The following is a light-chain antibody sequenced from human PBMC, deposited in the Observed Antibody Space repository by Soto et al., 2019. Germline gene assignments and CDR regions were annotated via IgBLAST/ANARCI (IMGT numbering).Light chain of an antibody. CDR3: QPYNSHLFF. Sequence: DIQMTQSPSTLSASVGDRVTITCRASQSISRLLAWYQQKPGKAPKLLIYDASSLESGVPSRFSGSGSGTEFTLTISSLQPDDFATYYCQPYNSHLFFFGPGTKVQSK. CDR1: QSISRL. CDR2: DAS. J-gene: IGKJ3*01. V-gene: IGKV1-5*01.